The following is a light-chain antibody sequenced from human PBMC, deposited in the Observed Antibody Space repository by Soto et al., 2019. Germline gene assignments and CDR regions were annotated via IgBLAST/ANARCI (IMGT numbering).Light chain of an antibody. J-gene: IGLJ1*01. CDR2: ANS. V-gene: IGLV1-40*01. CDR1: SSNIGAGYG. Sequence: QSVLTQPPSVSGAPGQGVTISCTGSSSNIGAGYGVHWYQQVPGTAPKLLIYANSNRPSGVPDRFSGSKSGTSASLAITGLQAEDETDYYCQSYDSSLSAYVFGTGTKVTVL. CDR3: QSYDSSLSAYV.